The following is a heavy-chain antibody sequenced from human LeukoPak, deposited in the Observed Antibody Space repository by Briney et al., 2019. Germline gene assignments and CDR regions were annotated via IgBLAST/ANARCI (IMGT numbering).Heavy chain of an antibody. V-gene: IGHV3-30*18. J-gene: IGHJ4*02. CDR1: GFTFSSYG. D-gene: IGHD3-3*01. CDR3: AKDPGKFWSGHDY. CDR2: ISYDGSNK. Sequence: PGGSLRLSCAASGFTFSSYGMHWVRQAPGKGLEWVAVISYDGSNKYYADSVKGRFTISRDNSKNTLYLQMNSLRGEDTAVHYCAKDPGKFWSGHDYWGQGTLVTVSS.